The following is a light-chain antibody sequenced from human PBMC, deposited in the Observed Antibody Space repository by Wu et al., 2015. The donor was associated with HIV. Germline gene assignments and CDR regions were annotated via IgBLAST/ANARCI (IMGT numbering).Light chain of an antibody. CDR2: AAS. Sequence: DIQMTQSPSSLSASVGDRVTITCRASQGISNFLAWYQQEPGKPPKVLIYAASSLQSGVPSRFRGSGSGTYFTLTISSLQPEDFATYYCQETYSLSFGPGTKVDIK. V-gene: IGKV1-39*01. J-gene: IGKJ3*01. CDR3: QETYSLS. CDR1: QGISNF.